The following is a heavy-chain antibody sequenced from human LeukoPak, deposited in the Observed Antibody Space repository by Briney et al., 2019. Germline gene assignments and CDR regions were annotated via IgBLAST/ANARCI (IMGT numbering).Heavy chain of an antibody. V-gene: IGHV3-33*01. CDR2: IWYDGSNN. CDR1: GFTFSSYG. Sequence: GRSLRLSCAASGFTFSSYGMHWVRQAPGKGLEWVAIIWYDGSNNYYADSVKGRFTISRDNSKNTLSLQMNSLRAEDTAVYYCARDSIAVAGCFDSWGQGTLVTVSS. D-gene: IGHD6-19*01. CDR3: ARDSIAVAGCFDS. J-gene: IGHJ4*02.